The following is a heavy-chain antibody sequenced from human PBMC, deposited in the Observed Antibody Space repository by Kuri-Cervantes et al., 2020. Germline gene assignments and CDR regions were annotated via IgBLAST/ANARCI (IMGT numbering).Heavy chain of an antibody. CDR3: ARDLDGKDY. D-gene: IGHD3/OR15-3a*01. J-gene: IGHJ4*02. Sequence: GESLKISCTASGFTFGDYAMSWVRQAPGKGLEWVANIKEDGSEKYYVDSVEGRFTISRDNAENSLYLQMNSLRAEDTAVYYCARDLDGKDYWGQGTLVTVSS. CDR2: IKEDGSEK. CDR1: GFTFGDYA. V-gene: IGHV3-7*01.